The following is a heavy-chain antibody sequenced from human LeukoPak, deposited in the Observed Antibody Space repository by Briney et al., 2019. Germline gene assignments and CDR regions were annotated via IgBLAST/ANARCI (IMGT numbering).Heavy chain of an antibody. J-gene: IGHJ4*02. CDR1: GFRFSSHA. CDR2: ISHDGSIP. CDR3: ARDWRDQLLHPYYFDY. D-gene: IGHD1-1*01. V-gene: IGHV3-30-3*01. Sequence: GGSLRLSCAASGFRFSSHAMHWVRQAPGKGLEWVAVISHDGSIPYYSESVKGRFTISRDNSENTLYLLMNSLRPEDTAIYFCARDWRDQLLHPYYFDYWGQGALVTVSS.